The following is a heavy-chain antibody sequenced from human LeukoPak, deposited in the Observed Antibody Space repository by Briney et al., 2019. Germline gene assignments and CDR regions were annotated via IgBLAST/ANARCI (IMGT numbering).Heavy chain of an antibody. Sequence: SQTLSLTCTVSGGSISSGGYYWSWIRQPPGKGLEWIGYIYHSGSTYYNPSLKSRVTMSVDTSKNQFSLKLSSVTAADTAVYYCARSGVGGIAAAGILYYWGQGTLVTVSS. D-gene: IGHD6-13*01. CDR1: GGSISSGGYY. J-gene: IGHJ4*02. CDR3: ARSGVGGIAAAGILYY. V-gene: IGHV4-30-2*01. CDR2: IYHSGST.